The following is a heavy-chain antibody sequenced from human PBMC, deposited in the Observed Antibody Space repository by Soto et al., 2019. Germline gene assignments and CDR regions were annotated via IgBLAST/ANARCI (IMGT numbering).Heavy chain of an antibody. V-gene: IGHV3-33*01. Sequence: LRLSCAASGFTFSSYGMHWVRQAPGKGLEWVAVIWYDGSNKYYADSVKGRFTISRDNSKNTLYLQMNSLRAEDTAVYYCARDKDHRGATFAFDIWGQGTMVTVSS. CDR1: GFTFSSYG. CDR3: ARDKDHRGATFAFDI. CDR2: IWYDGSNK. J-gene: IGHJ3*02. D-gene: IGHD5-12*01.